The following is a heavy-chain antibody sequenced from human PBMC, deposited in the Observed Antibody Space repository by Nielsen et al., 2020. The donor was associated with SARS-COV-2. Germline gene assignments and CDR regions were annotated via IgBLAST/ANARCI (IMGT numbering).Heavy chain of an antibody. CDR3: ARRLYDRSGYPFDY. D-gene: IGHD3-22*01. J-gene: IGHJ4*02. Sequence: SETLSLTCTVSGGSISSYYWSWIRQPPGKGLEWIGYIHYTGSTNYNPSLKSRVTTSVDTSKNQFSLKLRSVTAADTAVYYCARRLYDRSGYPFDYWGQGTLVTVSS. V-gene: IGHV4-59*08. CDR2: IHYTGST. CDR1: GGSISSYY.